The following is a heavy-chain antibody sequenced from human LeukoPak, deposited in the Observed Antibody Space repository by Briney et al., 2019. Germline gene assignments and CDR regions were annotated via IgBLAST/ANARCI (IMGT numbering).Heavy chain of an antibody. V-gene: IGHV1-18*01. J-gene: IGHJ5*02. Sequence: ASVKVSCKASGGTFSSYAISWVRQAPGQGPEWMGWISAYKGNTNYAQKLQGRVTMTTDTSTSTAYMELRSLRSDDTAVYYCARDQGYCTDGVCYRNWFDPWGQGTLVTVSS. CDR1: GGTFSSYA. D-gene: IGHD2-8*01. CDR2: ISAYKGNT. CDR3: ARDQGYCTDGVCYRNWFDP.